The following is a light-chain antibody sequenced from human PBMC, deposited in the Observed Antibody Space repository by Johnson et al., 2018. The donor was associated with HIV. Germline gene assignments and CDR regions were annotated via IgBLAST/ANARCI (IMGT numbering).Light chain of an antibody. CDR2: DNN. J-gene: IGLJ1*01. Sequence: QSVLTQPPSVSAAPGQKVTISCSGSSSNIGNNYVSWYQQLPGTAPKLLIYDNNKRPSGIPDRFYGSKSGTSATLGINGLQTGDEADYYCGTWDSSLSAYVFATGTKVTVL. CDR3: GTWDSSLSAYV. CDR1: SSNIGNNY. V-gene: IGLV1-51*01.